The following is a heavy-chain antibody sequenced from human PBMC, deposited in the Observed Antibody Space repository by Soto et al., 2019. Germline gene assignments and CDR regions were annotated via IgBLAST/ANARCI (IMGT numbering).Heavy chain of an antibody. CDR2: IYYSGNI. CDR1: GYSISSSNW. V-gene: IGHV4-28*05. Sequence: PSETLSLTCAASGYSISSSNWWGWIRQPPGKRLELIVIIYYSGNIYFIPSLKSRVTMSVDTSKIQFSLKLSSVTAADTAVYYCARLGGYCDTTGCYGYYAMDVWGQGTTVTVSS. CDR3: ARLGGYCDTTGCYGYYAMDV. D-gene: IGHD2-2*01. J-gene: IGHJ6*02.